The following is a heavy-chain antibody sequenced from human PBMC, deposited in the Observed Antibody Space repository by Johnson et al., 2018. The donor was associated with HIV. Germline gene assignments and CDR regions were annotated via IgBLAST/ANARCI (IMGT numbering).Heavy chain of an antibody. CDR3: ARYLRKGGGESAFDI. CDR1: GFTFSSYD. CDR2: IGTAGDT. D-gene: IGHD1-14*01. Sequence: VQLVESGGGLVQPGGSLRLSCAASGFTFSSYDMHWVRQATGKGLEWVSAIGTAGDTYYPGSVKGRFTNSRDNANNSLYLQMNSLRAEDTALYYCARYLRKGGGESAFDIWGPGTMVTVSS. V-gene: IGHV3-13*01. J-gene: IGHJ3*02.